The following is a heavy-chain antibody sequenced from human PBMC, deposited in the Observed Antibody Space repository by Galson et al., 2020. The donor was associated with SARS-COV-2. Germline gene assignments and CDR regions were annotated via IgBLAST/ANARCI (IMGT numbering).Heavy chain of an antibody. D-gene: IGHD3-3*01. CDR1: GFTFSSYE. Sequence: TGGSLRLSCAASGFTFSSYEMNWVRQAPGKGLESVSYISSSGSTIYYADSVKGRFTISRDNAKNSLYLQMNSLRAEDTAVYYCAREATIFGVVNWFDPWGQVTLVTVSS. V-gene: IGHV3-48*03. CDR2: ISSSGSTI. J-gene: IGHJ5*02. CDR3: AREATIFGVVNWFDP.